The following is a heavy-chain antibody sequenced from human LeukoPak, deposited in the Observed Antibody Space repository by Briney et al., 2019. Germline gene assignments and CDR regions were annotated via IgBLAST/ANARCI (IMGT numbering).Heavy chain of an antibody. J-gene: IGHJ4*02. Sequence: PGVSLKLSCAASGFNFAAYEMNWVRQTPGKGLEWVSHISSDGHVETYVDSVRGRFTMSRDNAKDLLFLQMNGLRAEDTAVYYCARDTLNGPFVISLDYWGEGALVTVSS. CDR2: ISSDGHVE. CDR1: GFNFAAYE. D-gene: IGHD3-9*01. V-gene: IGHV3-48*03. CDR3: ARDTLNGPFVISLDY.